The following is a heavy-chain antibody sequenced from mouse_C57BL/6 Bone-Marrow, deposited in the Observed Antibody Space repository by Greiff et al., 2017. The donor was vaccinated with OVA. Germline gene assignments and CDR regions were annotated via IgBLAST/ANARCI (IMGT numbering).Heavy chain of an antibody. V-gene: IGHV1-80*01. CDR1: GYAFSRYW. CDR2: IYPGDGDT. CDR3: AREGSYYYGSGDY. J-gene: IGHJ2*01. Sequence: VKLQQSGAELVKPGASVKISCKASGYAFSRYWMNWVKQRPGKGLEWIGQIYPGDGDTNYNGKFKGKATLTADKSSSTAYMQLSSLTSEDSAVYFCAREGSYYYGSGDYWGQGTTLTVSS. D-gene: IGHD1-1*01.